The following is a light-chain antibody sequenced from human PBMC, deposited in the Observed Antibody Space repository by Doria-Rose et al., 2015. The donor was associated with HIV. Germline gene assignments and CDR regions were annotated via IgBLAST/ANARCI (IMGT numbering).Light chain of an antibody. J-gene: IGKJ5*01. V-gene: IGKV3-11*01. Sequence: TQSPGTLSSSPGERASLSCRASQSVSNDLAWYQQKPGQAPRLLIYGASTKATGISARFSGSGSGTDFTLAISSLEPEDFGVYYCQQRSDWRITFGPGTRLEIK. CDR1: QSVSND. CDR2: GAS. CDR3: QQRSDWRIT.